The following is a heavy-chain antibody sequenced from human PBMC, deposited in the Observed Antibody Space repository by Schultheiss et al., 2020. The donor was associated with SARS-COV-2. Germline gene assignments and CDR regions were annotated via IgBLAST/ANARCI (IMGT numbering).Heavy chain of an antibody. V-gene: IGHV1-18*01. J-gene: IGHJ5*02. D-gene: IGHD6-13*01. CDR1: GYTFTSYG. Sequence: VKVSCKASGYTFTSYGISWVRQAPGQGLEWMGWISAYNGNTNYAQKLQGRVTMTTDTSTSTAYMELRSLRSDDTAVYYCARDSSSWYETAWFDPWGQGTLVTVSS. CDR3: ARDSSSWYETAWFDP. CDR2: ISAYNGNT.